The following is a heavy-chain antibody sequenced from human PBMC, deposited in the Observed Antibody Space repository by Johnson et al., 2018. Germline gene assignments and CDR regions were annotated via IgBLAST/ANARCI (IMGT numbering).Heavy chain of an antibody. CDR3: ASLRVREYMDV. Sequence: VQPLESGGGLVQPGRSXRLSCAASGFTFDDYDMHWVRPAPGKGLEWVSGISRHSDRVGYGDSVKGRFTSSRDNAKSSLLYLQMNSLRGEDKALYYCASLRVREYMDVWGKGTTVTVSS. V-gene: IGHV3-9*01. D-gene: IGHD5-24*01. J-gene: IGHJ6*03. CDR2: ISRHSDRV. CDR1: GFTFDDYD.